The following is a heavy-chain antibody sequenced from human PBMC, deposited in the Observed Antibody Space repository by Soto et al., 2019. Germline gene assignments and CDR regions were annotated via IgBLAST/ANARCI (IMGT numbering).Heavy chain of an antibody. D-gene: IGHD3-10*01. CDR2: IYTSGST. Sequence: SETLSLTCTVSGGSISSYYWSWIRQPAGKGLEWIGRIYTSGSTNYNPSLKSRVTMSVDTSKNQFSLKLSSVTAADTAVYYCARDLCNYYGSGSCIWFDPWGQGTLVTVSS. J-gene: IGHJ5*02. CDR1: GGSISSYY. CDR3: ARDLCNYYGSGSCIWFDP. V-gene: IGHV4-4*07.